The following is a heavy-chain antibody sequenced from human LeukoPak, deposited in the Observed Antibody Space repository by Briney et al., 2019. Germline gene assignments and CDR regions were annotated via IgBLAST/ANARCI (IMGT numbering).Heavy chain of an antibody. J-gene: IGHJ5*02. D-gene: IGHD6-19*01. V-gene: IGHV3-23*01. CDR3: AKVYTTGYYTGVEP. Sequence: GGSLRLSCAASGFPFSSYAMKWVRQTPGTGLEWVSTISGSGADTYYAGSVKGRFTISRDNSKNTLYLQMKSLRADDSALYYCAKVYTTGYYTGVEPWGQGTLVTVSS. CDR2: ISGSGADT. CDR1: GFPFSSYA.